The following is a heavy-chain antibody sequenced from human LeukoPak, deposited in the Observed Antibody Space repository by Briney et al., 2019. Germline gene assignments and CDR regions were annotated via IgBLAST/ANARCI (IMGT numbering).Heavy chain of an antibody. CDR1: GFTFDDYA. J-gene: IGHJ2*01. D-gene: IGHD1-14*01. CDR3: AKVTSYWHFDL. CDR2: ISWNSGTI. V-gene: IGHV3-9*01. Sequence: PGGSLRLSCAASGFTFDDYAMHWVRQAPGKGLEWVSGISWNSGTIGYADSVRGRFTISRDNAKNSLYLQMNSLRAEDTALYYCAKVTSYWHFDLWGRGTLVTVSS.